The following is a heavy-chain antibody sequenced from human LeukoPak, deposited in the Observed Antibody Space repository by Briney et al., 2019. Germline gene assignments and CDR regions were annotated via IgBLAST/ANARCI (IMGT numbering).Heavy chain of an antibody. V-gene: IGHV3-43*01. Sequence: GGSLRLSCAASGYTFDVYTTHWVRQAPGKGLEWVSLISWDGGSTYYADSVKGRFTISRDNSKNSLYLQMNSLRTEDTSLYYCARDIAPGEAAAGTGYFQHWGQGTLVTVSS. CDR1: GYTFDVYT. CDR2: ISWDGGST. D-gene: IGHD6-13*01. J-gene: IGHJ1*01. CDR3: ARDIAPGEAAAGTGYFQH.